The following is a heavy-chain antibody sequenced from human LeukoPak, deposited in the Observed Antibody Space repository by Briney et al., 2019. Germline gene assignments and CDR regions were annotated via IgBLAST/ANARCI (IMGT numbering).Heavy chain of an antibody. CDR2: ISSSSSYI. CDR1: GFTFSRYS. Sequence: GGSLRLSCAASGFTFSRYSMNWVRQAPGKGLEWVSSISSSSSYIYYADSVKGRFSISRDNARISLYLQMNSLRAEDTAVYYCARLKRWLQFDYYYYGMDVWGQGTTVTVSS. V-gene: IGHV3-21*01. J-gene: IGHJ6*02. D-gene: IGHD5-24*01. CDR3: ARLKRWLQFDYYYYGMDV.